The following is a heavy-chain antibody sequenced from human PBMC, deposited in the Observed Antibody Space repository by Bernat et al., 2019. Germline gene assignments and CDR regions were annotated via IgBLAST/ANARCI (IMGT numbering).Heavy chain of an antibody. D-gene: IGHD2-21*02. CDR1: GFTFDDYA. Sequence: EVQLVESGGGVVQPGGSLRLSCAASGFTFDDYAMHWVRQAPVKGLEWVSLISGDGGSKSYAASVRGRFTISRDNSKNSLYLQMNSLRTEDTALYYCAKDKARATAIEFDYWGQGTLVTVSS. CDR2: ISGDGGSK. V-gene: IGHV3-43*02. J-gene: IGHJ4*02. CDR3: AKDKARATAIEFDY.